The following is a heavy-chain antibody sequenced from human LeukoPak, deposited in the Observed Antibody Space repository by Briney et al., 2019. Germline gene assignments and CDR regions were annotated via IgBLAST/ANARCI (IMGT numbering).Heavy chain of an antibody. J-gene: IGHJ4*02. D-gene: IGHD6-13*01. CDR3: ARVRQQLGHYFDY. Sequence: SETLSLTCAVSGYSISSGYYWGWIRQPPGKGLEWIGSIYHSGSTYYNPSLKSRVTISVDTSKNQFSLKLSSVTAADTAVYHCARVRQQLGHYFDYWGQGTLVTVSS. V-gene: IGHV4-38-2*01. CDR1: GYSISSGYY. CDR2: IYHSGST.